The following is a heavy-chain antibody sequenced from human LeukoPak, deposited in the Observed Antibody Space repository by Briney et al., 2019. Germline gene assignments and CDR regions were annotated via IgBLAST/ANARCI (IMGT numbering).Heavy chain of an antibody. D-gene: IGHD3-22*01. J-gene: IGHJ5*02. CDR1: GDSIDSYY. V-gene: IGHV4-59*12. Sequence: SETLSLTCTVSGDSIDSYYWSWIRQPPGKGLEWIGYIYYRGTTSYNPFLKSRVTISVDTSKNQFSLKLNSVTAADTAVYYCARSGYYHSGVCNWWFDPWGQGTVVTVSS. CDR3: ARSGYYHSGVCNWWFDP. CDR2: IYYRGTT.